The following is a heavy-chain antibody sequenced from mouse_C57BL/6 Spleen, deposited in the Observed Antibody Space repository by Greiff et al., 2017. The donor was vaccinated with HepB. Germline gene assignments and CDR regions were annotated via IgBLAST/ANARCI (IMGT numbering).Heavy chain of an antibody. V-gene: IGHV1-64*01. Sequence: VQLQQSGAELVKPGASVKLSCKASGYTFTSYWMHWVKQRPGQGLEWIGMIHPNSGSTNYNEKFKSKATLTVDKSSSTAYMQLSSLTSEDSAVYYCARSGGSSGYFDVWGTGTTVTVSS. J-gene: IGHJ1*03. CDR2: IHPNSGST. CDR3: ARSGGSSGYFDV. CDR1: GYTFTSYW. D-gene: IGHD1-1*01.